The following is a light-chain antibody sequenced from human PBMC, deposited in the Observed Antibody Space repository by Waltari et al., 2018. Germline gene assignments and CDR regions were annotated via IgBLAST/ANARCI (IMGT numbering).Light chain of an antibody. CDR1: QSVSTY. J-gene: IGKJ4*01. V-gene: IGKV3-15*01. CDR2: AAS. CDR3: QQYIAWPLT. Sequence: EIVMTQSPATVSVSPGERVTISCRASQSVSTYLAWYQQKPGQAPKLLIYAASTRATGVPARFSGSGSGTEFTLTISSLQSEDFAVYCCQQYIAWPLTFGGGTKVEIK.